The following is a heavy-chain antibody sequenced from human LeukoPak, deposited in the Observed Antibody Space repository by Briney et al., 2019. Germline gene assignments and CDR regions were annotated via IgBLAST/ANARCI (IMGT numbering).Heavy chain of an antibody. CDR3: ARPHCSSTSCYIHYFDY. V-gene: IGHV1-69*13. CDR1: GGTFSSYA. CDR2: IIPIFGTA. Sequence: SVKVSCKASGGTFSSYAISWVRQAPGQGLEWMGGIIPIFGTANYAQKFQGRVTITADESTSTAYMELSSLRSEDTAVYYCARPHCSSTSCYIHYFDYWGQGTLVTVSS. D-gene: IGHD2-2*02. J-gene: IGHJ4*02.